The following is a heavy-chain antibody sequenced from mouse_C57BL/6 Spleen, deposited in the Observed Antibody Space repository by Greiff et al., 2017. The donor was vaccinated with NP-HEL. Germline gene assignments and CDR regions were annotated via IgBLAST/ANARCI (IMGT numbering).Heavy chain of an antibody. D-gene: IGHD1-2*01. Sequence: VQLKESGPGLVKPSQSLSLTCSVTGYSITSGYYWNWIRQFPGNKLEWMGYISYDGSNNYNPSLKNRISITRDTSKNQFFLKLNSVTTEDTATYYCAREDYYGRYYFDYWGQGTTLTVSS. CDR2: ISYDGSN. CDR1: GYSITSGYY. CDR3: AREDYYGRYYFDY. V-gene: IGHV3-6*01. J-gene: IGHJ2*01.